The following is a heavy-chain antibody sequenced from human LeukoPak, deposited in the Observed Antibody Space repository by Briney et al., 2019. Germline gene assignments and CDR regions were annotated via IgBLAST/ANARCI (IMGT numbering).Heavy chain of an antibody. CDR2: IYYTGSV. J-gene: IGHJ6*02. V-gene: IGHV4-30-4*01. D-gene: IGHD3-10*01. CDR3: TRDHSYYLGSETSTLDV. CDR1: GAPISTAGYY. Sequence: SETLSLTCTVSGAPISTAGYYWTWIRQTPGEGLEWIVYIYYTGSVDYNPSLKSRLSISLDTSKNQFSLKLNSVTAADTAVYYCTRDHSYYLGSETSTLDVWGQGTAVTVSS.